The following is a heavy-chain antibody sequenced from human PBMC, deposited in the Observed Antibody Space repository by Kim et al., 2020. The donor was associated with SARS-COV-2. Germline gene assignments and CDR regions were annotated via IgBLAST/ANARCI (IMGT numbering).Heavy chain of an antibody. CDR3: ASYYVGAWAPAYFQH. CDR2: INHSGST. D-gene: IGHD1-26*01. V-gene: IGHV4-34*01. CDR1: GGSFSGYY. J-gene: IGHJ1*01. Sequence: SETLSLTCAVYGGSFSGYYWSWIRQPPGKGLEWIGEINHSGSTNYNPSLKSRVTISVDTSKNQFSLKLSSVTAADTAVYYCASYYVGAWAPAYFQHWGQGTLVTVSS.